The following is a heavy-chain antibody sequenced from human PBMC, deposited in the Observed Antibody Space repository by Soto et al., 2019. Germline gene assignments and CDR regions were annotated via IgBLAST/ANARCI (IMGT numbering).Heavy chain of an antibody. J-gene: IGHJ5*02. CDR1: GGSVSSGTFY. V-gene: IGHV4-61*01. CDR3: ARGDAINWFDP. CDR2: ISYSGST. Sequence: SETLSLTCTVSGGSVSSGTFYWSWIRQPPGKGLEWIGYISYSGSTNYNPSLKSRVTMSVDTSKNQFSLKLSSVTAADTAIYYCARGDAINWFDPWGQGTLVTVSS. D-gene: IGHD2-2*01.